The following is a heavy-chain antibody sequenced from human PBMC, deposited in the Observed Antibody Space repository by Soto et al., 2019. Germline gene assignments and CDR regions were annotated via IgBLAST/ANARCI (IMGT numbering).Heavy chain of an antibody. CDR3: AKDSVVLVRGLTIYGTDV. J-gene: IGHJ6*02. CDR1: GFTFSSYA. CDR2: ISSSGIST. D-gene: IGHD3-10*01. Sequence: EGSLRLSCAASGFTFSSYAMIWVRQAPGKGLEWVSAISSSGISTYYADSVKGRFTISRDNSKNTLYLQVNSLRAEDTAVYYCAKDSVVLVRGLTIYGTDVRGQATRVPVS. V-gene: IGHV3-23*01.